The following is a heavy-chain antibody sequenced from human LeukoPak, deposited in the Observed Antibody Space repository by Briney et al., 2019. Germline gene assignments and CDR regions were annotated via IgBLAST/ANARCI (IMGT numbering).Heavy chain of an antibody. J-gene: IGHJ4*02. CDR2: IKSKTDGGTT. D-gene: IGHD3-16*02. CDR3: TTDFQKYDYIWGSYRRDDY. CDR1: GFTFSSYW. V-gene: IGHV3-15*01. Sequence: GGSLRLSCAASGFTFSSYWMSWVRQAPGKGLEWVGRIKSKTDGGTTDYAAPVKGRFTISRDDSKNTLYLQMNSLKTEDTAVYFCTTDFQKYDYIWGSYRRDDYWGQGTLVTVSS.